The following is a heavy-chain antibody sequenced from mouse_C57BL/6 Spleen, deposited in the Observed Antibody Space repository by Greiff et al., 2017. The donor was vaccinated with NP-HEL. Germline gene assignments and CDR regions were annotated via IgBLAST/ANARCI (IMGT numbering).Heavy chain of an antibody. D-gene: IGHD2-12*01. J-gene: IGHJ4*01. CDR2: ISDGGSYT. V-gene: IGHV5-4*01. CDR3: ARLRRLYAMDY. Sequence: EVQRVESGGGLVKPGGSLKLSCAASGFTFRSYAMSWVRQTPEKRLEWVATISDGGSYTYYPDNVKGRFTISRDNAKNNLYLQMSHLKSEDTAMYYCARLRRLYAMDYWGQGTSVTVSS. CDR1: GFTFRSYA.